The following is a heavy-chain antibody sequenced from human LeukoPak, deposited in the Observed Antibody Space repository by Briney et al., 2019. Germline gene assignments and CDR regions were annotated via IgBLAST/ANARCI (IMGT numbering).Heavy chain of an antibody. CDR2: INHTVNI. CDR3: PPYYDCYCIDV. V-gene: IGHV4-34*01. J-gene: IGHJ6*03. D-gene: IGHD1-14*01. Sequence: SETLSLTCDVYGGSFSVHDCGGIRQPPGEGLEWSGKINHTVNITYHTSLKRRVTFSVDTPKNQFYLKRNSVTAAHTAVPVNPPYYDCYCIDVWGEGTTVTVSS. CDR1: GGSFSVHD.